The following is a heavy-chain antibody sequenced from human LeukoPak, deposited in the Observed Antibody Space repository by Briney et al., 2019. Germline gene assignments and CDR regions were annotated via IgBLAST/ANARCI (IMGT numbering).Heavy chain of an antibody. J-gene: IGHJ4*02. CDR3: ARDSWPFGY. D-gene: IGHD6-13*01. Sequence: GGSLRLSCAASGFTFSSSAMSWVRQAPGKGLEWVSGISGSGGSTYYADSVKGRCTISRDNAKNSLYLQMNSLRAEDTAVYYCARDSWPFGYWGQGTLVTVSS. CDR2: ISGSGGST. CDR1: GFTFSSSA. V-gene: IGHV3-23*01.